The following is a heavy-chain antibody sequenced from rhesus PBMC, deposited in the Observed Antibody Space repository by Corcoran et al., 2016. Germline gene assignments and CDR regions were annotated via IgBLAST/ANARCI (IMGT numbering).Heavy chain of an antibody. CDR1: GYSISSGYD. D-gene: IGHD1-44*02. V-gene: IGHV4-76*01. CDR3: ARAGAVIYGLDS. J-gene: IGHJ6*01. Sequence: QVQLQGSGPGVVKPSETLSLTCAVSGYSISSGYDWSWIRQPPGKGLEWIGYIYGSSGSTTYNPSLKNRVTISKDTAKNQFSLKLSSVIAADTAVYYCARAGAVIYGLDSWGQGVVVTVSS. CDR2: IYGSSGST.